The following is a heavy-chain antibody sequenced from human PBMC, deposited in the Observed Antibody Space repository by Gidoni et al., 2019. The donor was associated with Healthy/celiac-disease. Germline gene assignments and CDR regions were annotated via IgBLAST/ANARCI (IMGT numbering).Heavy chain of an antibody. J-gene: IGHJ2*01. CDR3: AKAVTLVVVADSWYFDL. CDR1: GFTFSSYA. D-gene: IGHD2-15*01. V-gene: IGHV3-23*01. Sequence: EVQLLESGGGLVQPGGSLRLSCAASGFTFSSYAMSWVRQAPGKGLEWVSAISGSGGSTYYADSVEGRFTISRDNSKNTLYLQMNSLRAEDTAVYYCAKAVTLVVVADSWYFDLWGRGTLVTVSS. CDR2: ISGSGGST.